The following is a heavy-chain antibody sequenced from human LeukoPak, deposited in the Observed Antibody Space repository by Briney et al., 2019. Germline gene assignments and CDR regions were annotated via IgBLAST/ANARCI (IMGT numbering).Heavy chain of an antibody. D-gene: IGHD1-14*01. CDR2: ISRSGSAI. V-gene: IGHV3-11*04. CDR1: GFTFSDYY. J-gene: IGHJ5*01. CDR3: ARTHEPDKITDGDLDS. Sequence: PGGSLSLSCAAAGFTFSDYYMTWIRQAPGKGPEWVSHISRSGSAIYYADSVKGRFTISRDNAKNSLYLQMDSLRAEDTAVYYCARTHEPDKITDGDLDSSGQGTLVTVSS.